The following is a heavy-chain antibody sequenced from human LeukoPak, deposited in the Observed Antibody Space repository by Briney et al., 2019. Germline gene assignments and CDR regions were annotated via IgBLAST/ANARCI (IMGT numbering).Heavy chain of an antibody. CDR1: GYTFTSYY. J-gene: IGHJ5*02. CDR3: ARATQSWFDP. CDR2: INPSCGSA. V-gene: IGHV1-46*01. Sequence: ASVKVSCKASGYTFTSYYLHWVRQAPGQGLEWIGIINPSCGSASYAQKFQGRVTMTRDTSTSTVYLELSSLRSGDTAVYYCARATQSWFDPWGQGTLVTVSS.